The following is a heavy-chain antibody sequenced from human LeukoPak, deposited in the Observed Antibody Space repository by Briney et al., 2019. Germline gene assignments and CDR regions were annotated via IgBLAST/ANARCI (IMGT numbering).Heavy chain of an antibody. Sequence: GSLRLFCAASGFTFSSYSMSWVGQAPGKGLEWVSSISSSSSYIYYADSVTGRFTISRDNAKNSLYLQMNSLRAEDTAVYYCARKDGIVGAPDAFDIWGEGTMDPVSS. J-gene: IGHJ3*02. CDR1: GFTFSSYS. CDR2: ISSSSSYI. D-gene: IGHD1-26*01. CDR3: ARKDGIVGAPDAFDI. V-gene: IGHV3-21*01.